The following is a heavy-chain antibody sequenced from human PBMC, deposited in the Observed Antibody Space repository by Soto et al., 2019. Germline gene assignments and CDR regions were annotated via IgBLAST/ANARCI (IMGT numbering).Heavy chain of an antibody. CDR2: ILSSSGVI. CDR1: GLTFGSYS. Sequence: GGSMRLSCAASGLTFGSYSMNWVRQAPGKGLEWVSFILSSSGVIYYADSVKGRFTISRHNSKNTLYLQMNSLRAEDTAVYYCAREGTAGGIAVAYAFDIWGQGTMVTVSS. J-gene: IGHJ3*02. CDR3: AREGTAGGIAVAYAFDI. D-gene: IGHD6-19*01. V-gene: IGHV3-48*01.